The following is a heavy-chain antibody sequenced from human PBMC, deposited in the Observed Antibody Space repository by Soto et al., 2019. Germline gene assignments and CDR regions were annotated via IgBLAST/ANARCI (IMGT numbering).Heavy chain of an antibody. V-gene: IGHV5-51*01. Sequence: GESLKISCKGSGYSFTSYWIGWVRQMPGKGLEWMGIIYPGDSDTRYSPSFQGQVTISADKSISTAYLQWSSLKASDTAMYYCARQSAIFGVGSNWFDPWGQGTLVTVSS. J-gene: IGHJ5*02. CDR1: GYSFTSYW. CDR2: IYPGDSDT. D-gene: IGHD3-3*01. CDR3: ARQSAIFGVGSNWFDP.